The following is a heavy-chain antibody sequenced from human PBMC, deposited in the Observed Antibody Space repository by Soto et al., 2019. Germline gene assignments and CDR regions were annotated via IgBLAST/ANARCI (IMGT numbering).Heavy chain of an antibody. CDR3: ARLAEWEYYDGMDV. CDR1: GFTFSVSA. D-gene: IGHD1-26*01. J-gene: IGHJ6*01. CDR2: IRSKADNYAT. Sequence: EVQLVESGGGLVQPGGSLKLSCAVSGFTFSVSAIHWVRQASGKGLEWVGRIRSKADNYATAYGASVTGRFSISRDDSKNTAYLQMSSLNTEDTAVYYCARLAEWEYYDGMDVWGQGTTVTVSS. V-gene: IGHV3-73*02.